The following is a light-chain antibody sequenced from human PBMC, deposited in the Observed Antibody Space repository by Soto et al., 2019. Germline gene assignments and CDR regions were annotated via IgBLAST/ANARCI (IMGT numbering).Light chain of an antibody. V-gene: IGKV3-15*01. CDR1: QSVSSN. CDR3: QQYGSLSWT. CDR2: GAS. Sequence: EIVMTQSPATLSVSPGERATLSCRASQSVSSNLAWYQQRPGQAPRLLIHGASTRATGIPARFSGSGSGTEFTLTISSLQSEDFAVYYCQQYGSLSWTFGQGTRVEIK. J-gene: IGKJ1*01.